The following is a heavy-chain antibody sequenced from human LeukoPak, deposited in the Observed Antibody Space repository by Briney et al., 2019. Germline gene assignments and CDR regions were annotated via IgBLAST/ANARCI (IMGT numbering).Heavy chain of an antibody. CDR2: IKQDGSEK. CDR3: ESNITHGGITMDAFNN. D-gene: IGHD3-10*01. CDR1: RSTFSRYW. Sequence: GGSLRLSCAASRSTFSRYWMSWIRKAPGKGLEWVANIKQDGSEKYYVDSVKGRFTISRDNAKNSLYLQMNSLSAVANTVAYCESNITHGGITMDAFNNWRHRTIVPVST. V-gene: IGHV3-7*01. J-gene: IGHJ3*02.